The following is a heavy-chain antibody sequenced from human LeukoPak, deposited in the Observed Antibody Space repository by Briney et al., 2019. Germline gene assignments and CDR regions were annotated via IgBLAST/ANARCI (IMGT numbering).Heavy chain of an antibody. Sequence: APVKVSCKASGGTFSSYAISWVRQAPGQGLEWMGGIIPIFGTANYAQKFQGRVTITADESTSTAYMELSSLRSEDTAVYYCARENKQLLWFGESSSVGSMDVWGKGTTVTVS. CDR1: GGTFSSYA. CDR3: ARENKQLLWFGESSSVGSMDV. D-gene: IGHD3-10*01. CDR2: IIPIFGTA. V-gene: IGHV1-69*13. J-gene: IGHJ6*04.